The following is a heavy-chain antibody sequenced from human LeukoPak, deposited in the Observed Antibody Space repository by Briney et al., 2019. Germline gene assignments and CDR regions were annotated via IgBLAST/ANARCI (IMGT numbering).Heavy chain of an antibody. CDR1: GFTFSSYA. CDR3: AKGPTMVRRNDAFDI. V-gene: IGHV3-23*01. CDR2: ISGSGGST. Sequence: AGGSLRLSCAASGFTFSSYAMSWVRQAPGKGLEWVSAISGSGGSTYYADSVKGRFTISRDNSKNTLYLQMNSLRAEDTAVYYCAKGPTMVRRNDAFDIWGQGTMVTVSS. D-gene: IGHD3-10*01. J-gene: IGHJ3*02.